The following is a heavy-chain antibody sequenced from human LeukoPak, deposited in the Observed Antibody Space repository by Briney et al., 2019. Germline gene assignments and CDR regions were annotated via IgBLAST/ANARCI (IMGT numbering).Heavy chain of an antibody. CDR2: ISYDGSNK. V-gene: IGHV3-30*03. Sequence: TGRSLRLSCAGSGFTFSSYGMHWVRQAPGKGLEWVAVISYDGSNKYQADSVKGRFTISRDNSKNTLYLQMNSLRVEDTAVYYCARGLLSYYYGMAVWGQGTTVTVSS. CDR3: ARGLLSYYYGMAV. CDR1: GFTFSSYG. J-gene: IGHJ6*02. D-gene: IGHD3-10*01.